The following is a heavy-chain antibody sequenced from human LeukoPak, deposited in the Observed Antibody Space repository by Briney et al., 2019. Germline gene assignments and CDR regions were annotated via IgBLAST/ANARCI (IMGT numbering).Heavy chain of an antibody. CDR2: ISSSSSTI. CDR1: GFTFSSYS. Sequence: GGSLRLSCAASGFTFSSYSMNWVRQAPGKGLGWVSYISSSSSTIYYADSVKGRFTISRDNAKNSLYLQMNSLRAEDTAVYYCAREDGSGSWWGAFDIWGQGTMVTVSS. CDR3: AREDGSGSWWGAFDI. D-gene: IGHD3-10*01. J-gene: IGHJ3*02. V-gene: IGHV3-48*04.